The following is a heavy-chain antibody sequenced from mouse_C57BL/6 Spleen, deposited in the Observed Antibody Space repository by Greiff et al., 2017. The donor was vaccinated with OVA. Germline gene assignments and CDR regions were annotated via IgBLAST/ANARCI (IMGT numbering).Heavy chain of an antibody. Sequence: VQLQQSGPGLVKPSQSLSLTCSVTGYSITSGYYWNWIRQFPGNKLEWMGYISYDGSNNYNPSLKNRISITRDTSKNQFFLKLNSVTTEDTATYYCARDRPHYFDYWGQGTTLTVSS. V-gene: IGHV3-6*01. CDR2: ISYDGSN. CDR3: ARDRPHYFDY. J-gene: IGHJ2*01. CDR1: GYSITSGYY.